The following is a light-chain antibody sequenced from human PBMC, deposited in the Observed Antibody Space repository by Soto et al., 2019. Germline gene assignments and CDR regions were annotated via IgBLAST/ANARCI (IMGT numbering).Light chain of an antibody. J-gene: IGKJ3*01. CDR2: DAS. CDR1: QSVSRY. Sequence: IVWTQCRATLSLSPGERATLSCRASQSVSRYLAWFQQKPGQAPRLLIYDASNRATGIPARFSGSGSGTDFTLTISSLEPEDFAVYYCQQRSSGTFGPGTKVDIK. CDR3: QQRSSGT. V-gene: IGKV3-11*01.